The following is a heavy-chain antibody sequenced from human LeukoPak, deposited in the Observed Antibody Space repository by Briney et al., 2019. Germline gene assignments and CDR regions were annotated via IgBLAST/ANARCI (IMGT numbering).Heavy chain of an antibody. CDR3: ARDARVATIWGYNWFDP. CDR1: GFTFSNYW. CDR2: ISSSSSYI. D-gene: IGHD5-12*01. V-gene: IGHV3-21*01. Sequence: AGGSLRLSCAASGFTFSNYWMNWVRQAPGKGLEWVSSISSSSSYIYYADSLKGRLTISRDNAKNSLYLQMNSLRAEDTAVYYCARDARVATIWGYNWFDPWGQGTLVTVSS. J-gene: IGHJ5*02.